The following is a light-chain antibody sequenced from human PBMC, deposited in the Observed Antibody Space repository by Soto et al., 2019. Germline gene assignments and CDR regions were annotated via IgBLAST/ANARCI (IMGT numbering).Light chain of an antibody. V-gene: IGKV3-11*01. J-gene: IGKJ4*01. CDR3: QQRSNWLT. CDR1: QSVSSY. CDR2: DAS. Sequence: EIVLTQSPATLSLSPGERATLSCRASQSVSSYLAWYQQKPGQAPRLRIYDASNRATGIPARFSGSGSGTDFPRTISSLEPEDFAVYYCQQRSNWLTFGGGTKVEIK.